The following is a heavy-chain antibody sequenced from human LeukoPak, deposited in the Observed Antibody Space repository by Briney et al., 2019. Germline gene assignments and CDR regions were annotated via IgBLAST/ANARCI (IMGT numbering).Heavy chain of an antibody. V-gene: IGHV3-30*18. J-gene: IGHJ4*02. CDR1: GFTFSNYG. CDR2: ITYDGINK. Sequence: GRSLRLSCAASGFTFSNYGMHWVRQAPGKGLEWVAVITYDGINKYYADSVKGRFTISRDNSKNTLYLQMDSLRAEDTAVYYCAKDHLAGYSYGGYYFDYWGQGTLVTVSS. D-gene: IGHD5-18*01. CDR3: AKDHLAGYSYGGYYFDY.